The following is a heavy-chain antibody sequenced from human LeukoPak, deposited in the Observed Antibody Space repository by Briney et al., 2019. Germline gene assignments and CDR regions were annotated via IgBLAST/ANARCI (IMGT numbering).Heavy chain of an antibody. Sequence: PSETLSLTCTVSGGSISSSSYYCGWIRQPPGKGLEWIGSIYYRGSTYYNPSLKSRVTIFVDTSKNQFSLKLSSVTAADTAVYYCARLERFGALKDAFDIWGQGTMVTVSS. CDR2: IYYRGST. J-gene: IGHJ3*02. CDR3: ARLERFGALKDAFDI. D-gene: IGHD3-10*01. CDR1: GGSISSSSYY. V-gene: IGHV4-39*01.